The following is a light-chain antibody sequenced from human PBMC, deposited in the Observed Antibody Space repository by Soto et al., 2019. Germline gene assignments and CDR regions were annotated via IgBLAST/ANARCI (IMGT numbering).Light chain of an antibody. J-gene: IGLJ3*02. CDR2: DVS. CDR1: SSDVGGYNY. CDR3: SSYTRSSRV. V-gene: IGLV2-14*01. Sequence: QSVLTQPASVSGSPGQSITISCTGTSSDVGGYNYVSWYQQHPGKAPRLIIYDVSNRPSGVSNRFSGSKSGNTASLTISGLQAEDEADYYCSSYTRSSRVFGGGTQLTV.